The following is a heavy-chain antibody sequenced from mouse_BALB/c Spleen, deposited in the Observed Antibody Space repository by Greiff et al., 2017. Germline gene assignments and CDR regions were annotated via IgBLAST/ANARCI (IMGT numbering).Heavy chain of an antibody. V-gene: IGHV5-6*01. D-gene: IGHD2-3*01. CDR1: GFTFSSYG. CDR2: ISSGGSYT. J-gene: IGHJ3*01. Sequence: EVQVVESGGGLVKPGGSLKLSCAASGFTFSSYGMSWVRQTPDKRLEWVATISSGGSYTYYPDSVKGRFTISRDNAKNTLYLQMSSLKSEDTAMYYCARFFDGYGTYWGQGTLVTVSA. CDR3: ARFFDGYGTY.